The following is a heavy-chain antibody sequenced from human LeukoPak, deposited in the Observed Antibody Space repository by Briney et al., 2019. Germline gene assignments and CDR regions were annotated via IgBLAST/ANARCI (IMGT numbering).Heavy chain of an antibody. Sequence: PGGSLRLSCAASGFTFSSYGMHWVRQVPGKGLEWVAFIRYDGSNKYYADSVKGRFTISRDNSKNTLYLQMNSLRAEDTAVYYCATNAYYDLWSGYSPLAFDIWGQGTMVTVSS. CDR2: IRYDGSNK. V-gene: IGHV3-30*02. J-gene: IGHJ3*02. CDR1: GFTFSSYG. D-gene: IGHD3-3*01. CDR3: ATNAYYDLWSGYSPLAFDI.